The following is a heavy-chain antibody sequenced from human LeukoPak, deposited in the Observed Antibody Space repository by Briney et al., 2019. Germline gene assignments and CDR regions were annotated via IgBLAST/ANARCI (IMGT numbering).Heavy chain of an antibody. V-gene: IGHV3-15*07. CDR3: TRDWYHAFDF. Sequence: GGSLRLSCAASGFTFNNAWMNWVRQAPGKGLEWVGRIKKRGDGGTTDYAAPVKDRFIISRDDSQDTLYLQMNTLKTEDTAVYYCTRDWYHAFDFWGQGTVVTVSS. CDR1: GFTFNNAW. CDR2: IKKRGDGGTT. D-gene: IGHD3-9*01. J-gene: IGHJ3*01.